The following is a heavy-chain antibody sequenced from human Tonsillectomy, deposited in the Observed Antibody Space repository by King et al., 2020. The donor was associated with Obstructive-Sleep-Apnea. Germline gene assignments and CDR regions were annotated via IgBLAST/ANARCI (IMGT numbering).Heavy chain of an antibody. CDR1: GGSISSSSYY. Sequence: QLQESGPGLVKPSETLSLTCTVSGGSISSSSYYWGWIRQPPGKGLEWIGSIYYSGSTYYNPSLKSRVTISVDTSNNQFSLWLSSVTAADTAVYYCAREIVVVVATPEFFQHWGQGTLVTVSS. J-gene: IGHJ1*01. V-gene: IGHV4-39*07. D-gene: IGHD2-15*01. CDR2: IYYSGST. CDR3: AREIVVVVATPEFFQH.